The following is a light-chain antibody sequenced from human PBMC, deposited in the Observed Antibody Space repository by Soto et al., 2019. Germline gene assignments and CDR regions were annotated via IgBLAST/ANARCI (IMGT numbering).Light chain of an antibody. Sequence: QSALTQPASVSGSPGQSITISCTGTSSDVGGYNYVSWYQQHPGKAPKLMIYEVSNRPSGVSNRFSGSKSGNTASLTMSGLQAEDEADYYCSSYTSSSTPYVVFGGGTKLTVL. V-gene: IGLV2-14*01. CDR1: SSDVGGYNY. CDR3: SSYTSSSTPYVV. J-gene: IGLJ2*01. CDR2: EVS.